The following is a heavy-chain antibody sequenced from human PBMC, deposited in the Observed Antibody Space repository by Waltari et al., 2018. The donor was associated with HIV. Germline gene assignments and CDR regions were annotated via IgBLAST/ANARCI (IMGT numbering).Heavy chain of an antibody. CDR3: AKDPMDIVATINYYGMDV. CDR1: GFPFSRYA. Sequence: EVQLLESGGGLVQPGGSLRLSCAASGFPFSRYAMSWVGQAPGQGLEWVSAISGSGGSTYYADSVKGRFTISRDNSKNTLYLQMNRLRAEDTAVYYCAKDPMDIVATINYYGMDVWGQGTTVTVSS. J-gene: IGHJ6*02. CDR2: ISGSGGST. D-gene: IGHD5-12*01. V-gene: IGHV3-23*01.